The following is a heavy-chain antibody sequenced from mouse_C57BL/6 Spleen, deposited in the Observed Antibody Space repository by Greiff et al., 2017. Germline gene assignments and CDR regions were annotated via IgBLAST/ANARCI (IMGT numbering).Heavy chain of an antibody. Sequence: VQLQQSGAELVRPGTSVTMSCTASGYTITNYWLGWAKQRPGHGLEWIGDIYPGGGSSNYNEKFKRKATMTADKSSSTAYMQFSNLTTEDTAIYYCARSGTLLPFAYWGQGTLVTVSA. D-gene: IGHD1-1*01. CDR3: ARSGTLLPFAY. CDR1: GYTITNYW. V-gene: IGHV1-63*01. CDR2: IYPGGGSS. J-gene: IGHJ3*01.